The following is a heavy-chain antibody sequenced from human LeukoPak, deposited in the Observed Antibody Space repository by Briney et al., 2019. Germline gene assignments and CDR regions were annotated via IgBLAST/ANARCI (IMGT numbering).Heavy chain of an antibody. D-gene: IGHD3-9*01. V-gene: IGHV3-23*01. J-gene: IGHJ4*02. CDR2: ISGSGGST. Sequence: GGSLRLSCAASGFTFSNFLMTWVRQAPGKGPEWVSAISGSGGSTYYADSVKGRFTISRDNSKNTLYLQMNSLRAEDTAVYYCAKGLTNLGDDWGQGTLVTVFS. CDR1: GFTFSNFL. CDR3: AKGLTNLGDD.